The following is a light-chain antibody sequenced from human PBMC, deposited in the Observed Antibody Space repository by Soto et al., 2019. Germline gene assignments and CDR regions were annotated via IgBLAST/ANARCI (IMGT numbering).Light chain of an antibody. J-gene: IGKJ4*01. CDR1: QSISTY. V-gene: IGKV1-39*01. CDR3: QQSYGIPPVT. Sequence: DIQMTQSPSSLSASVGDRVTITCRASQSISTYLNWYQQHPGKAPKLLIYTASNLESGVPSRFSGSGSGTDFTLTISSVQPEDFATYYCQQSYGIPPVTFGGGTKVEIK. CDR2: TAS.